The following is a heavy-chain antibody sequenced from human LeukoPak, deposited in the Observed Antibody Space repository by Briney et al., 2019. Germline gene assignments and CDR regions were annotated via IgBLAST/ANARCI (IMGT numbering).Heavy chain of an antibody. CDR1: GGSISSSSYY. Sequence: SETLSLTCTVSGGSISSSSYYWGWIRQPPGKGLEWIGGTYYSGSTYYNPSLKSRVTISVDTSKNQFSLKLSSVTAADTAVYYCARDLPQDSGGYDAFDIWGQGTMVTVSS. D-gene: IGHD4-23*01. V-gene: IGHV4-39*07. J-gene: IGHJ3*02. CDR3: ARDLPQDSGGYDAFDI. CDR2: TYYSGST.